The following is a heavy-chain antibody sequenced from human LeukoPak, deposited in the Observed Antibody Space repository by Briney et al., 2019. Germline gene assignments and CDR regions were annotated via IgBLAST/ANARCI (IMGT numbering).Heavy chain of an antibody. CDR2: IYYSGST. CDR3: SSPRGLV. CDR1: GYSISSGYY. D-gene: IGHD6-19*01. V-gene: IGHV4-38-2*02. Sequence: SETLSLTCSVSGYSISSGYYWGWIRQPPGKGLEWIGSIYYSGSTYYNPSLKSRVTISVDTSKNQFSLKLSSVTAADTAVYYSSSPRGLVWGKGTTVTISS. J-gene: IGHJ6*04.